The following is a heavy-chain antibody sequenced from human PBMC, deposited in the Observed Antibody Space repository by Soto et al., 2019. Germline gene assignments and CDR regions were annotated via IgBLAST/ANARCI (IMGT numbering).Heavy chain of an antibody. D-gene: IGHD2-21*02. CDR1: GGSISSGTSY. CDR2: IYFTGAT. CDR3: ASIPRRGYSYGIDY. V-gene: IGHV4-31*03. J-gene: IGHJ4*02. Sequence: QMQLQESGPGLVKPSQTLSLTCNVSGGSISSGTSYWTWIRQHPWEGLEWIGHIYFTGATYSNPSLRSRLTMSVDTSKNQFSLKLTSVTAADTATYYCASIPRRGYSYGIDYWGQGTLVTVSS.